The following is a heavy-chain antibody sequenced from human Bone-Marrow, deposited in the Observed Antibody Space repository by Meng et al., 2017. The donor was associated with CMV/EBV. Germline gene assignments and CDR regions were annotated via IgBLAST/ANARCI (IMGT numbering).Heavy chain of an antibody. J-gene: IGHJ4*02. V-gene: IGHV1-46*01. CDR2: INPSGGST. CDR1: GYTFTSYY. D-gene: IGHD3-10*01. Sequence: ASVKVSCKASGYTFTSYYMHWVRQAPGQGLEWMGIINPSGGSTSYAQKFQGRVTMTRDTSISTAYMELSRLRSDDTAVYYCARGYAFITMVRGVIPYFDYWGQGTLVTVSS. CDR3: ARGYAFITMVRGVIPYFDY.